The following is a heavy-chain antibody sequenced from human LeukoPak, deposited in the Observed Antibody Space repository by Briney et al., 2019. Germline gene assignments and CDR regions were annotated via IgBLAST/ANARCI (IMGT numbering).Heavy chain of an antibody. Sequence: EASVKVCCKASGYTVTGYYMDLGRQATGQGIEWMGRINPNSGGTNYAQKFQGRVTMTRDTSISTAYMELSRLRSDDTAVYYCARDSTQRYYYDSSGYYYGVDYWGQGTLVTVSS. CDR3: ARDSTQRYYYDSSGYYYGVDY. D-gene: IGHD3-22*01. V-gene: IGHV1-2*06. CDR1: GYTVTGYY. J-gene: IGHJ4*02. CDR2: INPNSGGT.